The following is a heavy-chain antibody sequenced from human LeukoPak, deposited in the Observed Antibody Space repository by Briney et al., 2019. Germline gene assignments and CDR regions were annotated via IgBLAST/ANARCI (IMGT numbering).Heavy chain of an antibody. Sequence: GGSLRLSCAASGFTLSSYAMSWVRQAPGKGLEWVSGISGSGGSTYYADSVKGRFTISRDNSKNTLYLQMNSLRAEDTAVHYCAKWSSGSPGDYWGQGTLVTVSS. D-gene: IGHD1-26*01. V-gene: IGHV3-23*01. J-gene: IGHJ4*02. CDR3: AKWSSGSPGDY. CDR2: ISGSGGST. CDR1: GFTLSSYA.